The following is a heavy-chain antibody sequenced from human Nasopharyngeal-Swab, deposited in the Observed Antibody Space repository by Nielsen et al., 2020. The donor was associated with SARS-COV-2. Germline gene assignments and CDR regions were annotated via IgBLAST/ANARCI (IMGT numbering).Heavy chain of an antibody. V-gene: IGHV4-4*02. D-gene: IGHD3-22*01. Sequence: SETLSLTCAVSGGSISSSNWWSWVRLPPGLGLEWIGEIYYSGSTNYNPSLKSRVTISVDKSKNQFSLKLSSVTAADTAVYYCASFYYGSSGSVGAFDIWGQGTMVTVSS. J-gene: IGHJ3*02. CDR1: GGSISSSNW. CDR3: ASFYYGSSGSVGAFDI. CDR2: IYYSGST.